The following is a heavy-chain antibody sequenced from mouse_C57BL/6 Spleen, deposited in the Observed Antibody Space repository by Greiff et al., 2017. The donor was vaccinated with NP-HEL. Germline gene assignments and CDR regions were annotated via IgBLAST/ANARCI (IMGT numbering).Heavy chain of an antibody. CDR2: IYPYNDGT. J-gene: IGHJ4*01. Sequence: VQLQQSGPELVKPGASVKMSCKASGYTFTSYVMHWVKQKPGQGLEWIGYIYPYNDGTKYNEKFKGKATLTSDKSSSTAYMELSSLTSEDSAVYYCAPLGWLLPYAMDYWGQGTSVTVSS. D-gene: IGHD2-3*01. CDR3: APLGWLLPYAMDY. V-gene: IGHV1-14*01. CDR1: GYTFTSYV.